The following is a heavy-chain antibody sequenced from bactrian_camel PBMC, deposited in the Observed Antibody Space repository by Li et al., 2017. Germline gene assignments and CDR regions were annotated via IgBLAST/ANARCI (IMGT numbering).Heavy chain of an antibody. CDR2: IDSYGST. CDR1: QYTHC. CDR3: AAARCRLWVGMLRSNNYNS. D-gene: IGHD5*01. J-gene: IGHJ4*01. V-gene: IGHV3S53*01. Sequence: HVQLVESGGGAVEAGGSLKLSCVASQYTHCMGWFRQAPGKEREGVAAIDSYGSTRLSDSVKGRFTISKDNANNTLYLQMNTLKSEDTAMYYCAAARCRLWVGMLRSNNYNSWGQGTQVTVS.